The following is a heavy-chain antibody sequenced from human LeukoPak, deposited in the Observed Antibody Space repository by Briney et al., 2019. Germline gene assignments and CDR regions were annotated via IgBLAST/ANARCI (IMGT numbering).Heavy chain of an antibody. J-gene: IGHJ5*01. V-gene: IGHV3-7*01. CDR2: VKQDGSEK. Sequence: GGSLRLSCAASGFTFSSYWMNWLRQAPGKGLEWVASVKQDGSEKYYVDSVKGRFTISRDNVKNSLYLQMNSLRAEDTAVYYCAKEGDYPILTYDSWGQGALVTVSS. CDR3: AKEGDYPILTYDS. D-gene: IGHD4-17*01. CDR1: GFTFSSYW.